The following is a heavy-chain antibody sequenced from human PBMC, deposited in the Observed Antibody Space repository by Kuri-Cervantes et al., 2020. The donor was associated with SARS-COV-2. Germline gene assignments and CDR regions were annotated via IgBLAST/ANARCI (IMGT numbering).Heavy chain of an antibody. CDR1: GGSISSSSYY. D-gene: IGHD3-10*01. Sequence: SETLSLTCTVSGGSISSSSYYWGWIRQPPGKGLEWIGSIYYSGSTYYNPSLKSRVTISVDTSKNQFSLKLTSVTAADTAVYYCARAPYLDFGAGSHYARGYYYYGMDVWGQGTTVTVSS. V-gene: IGHV4-39*01. CDR2: IYYSGST. J-gene: IGHJ6*02. CDR3: ARAPYLDFGAGSHYARGYYYYGMDV.